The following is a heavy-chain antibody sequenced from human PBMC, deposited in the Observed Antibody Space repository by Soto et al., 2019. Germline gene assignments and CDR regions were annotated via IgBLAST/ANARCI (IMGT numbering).Heavy chain of an antibody. CDR1: GLPISSRIYY. V-gene: IGHV4-39*01. Sequence: QLQLQESGPGLVKPSETLSLTCTVSGLPISSRIYYWVGIRQPPGKGLEWIGSIYYSGSTYFNPSLMSRVTMSVDTSKNQFSLKLPSVTAADTAVYYCARLHYYYGVDVWGQGTTVTVSS. CDR3: ARLHYYYGVDV. J-gene: IGHJ6*02. CDR2: IYYSGST.